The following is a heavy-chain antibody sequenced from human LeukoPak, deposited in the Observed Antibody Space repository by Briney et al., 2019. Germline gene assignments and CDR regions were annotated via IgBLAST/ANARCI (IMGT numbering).Heavy chain of an antibody. V-gene: IGHV4-39*07. CDR3: ARGMGYSSGD. D-gene: IGHD2-21*01. Sequence: LETLSLTCTVSNGSISSSSYYWAWIRQPPGKGLEWIGTLYYSGSAYYNPSLKSRVTISVDTSKNQLSLKLSSVTAADTAVYYCARGMGYSSGDWGQGTLVTVSS. J-gene: IGHJ4*02. CDR2: LYYSGSA. CDR1: NGSISSSSYY.